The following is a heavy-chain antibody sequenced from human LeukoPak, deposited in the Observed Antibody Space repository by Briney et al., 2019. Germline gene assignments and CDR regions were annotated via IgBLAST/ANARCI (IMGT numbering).Heavy chain of an antibody. V-gene: IGHV3-23*01. CDR2: ISGSGGGA. CDR3: AKWDEYFYYMDV. J-gene: IGHJ6*03. Sequence: PGGSLRLSCAASRFTFNNYAMSWVRQTPGKGLELVSSISGSGGGAFYTNSVKGRFPISRYNSKNTLFLQMKGLRAEDTAVYYCAKWDEYFYYMDVWGKGTTVTVSS. D-gene: IGHD1-26*01. CDR1: RFTFNNYA.